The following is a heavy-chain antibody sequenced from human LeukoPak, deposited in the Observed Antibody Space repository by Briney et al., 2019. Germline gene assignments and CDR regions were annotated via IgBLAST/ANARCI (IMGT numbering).Heavy chain of an antibody. J-gene: IGHJ6*02. Sequence: GGSLRLSCAASGFTFDDYGMSWVRQAPGKGLEWVSGINWNGGSTGYADSVKGRFTISRDNAKNSLYQQMNTLRAEDTALYYCARGKTSRYYYYGMDVWGQGTTVTVSS. CDR2: INWNGGST. CDR1: GFTFDDYG. V-gene: IGHV3-20*04. CDR3: ARGKTSRYYYYGMDV.